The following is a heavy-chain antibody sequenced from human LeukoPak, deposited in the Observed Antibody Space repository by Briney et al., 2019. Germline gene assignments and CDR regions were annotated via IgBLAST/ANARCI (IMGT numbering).Heavy chain of an antibody. CDR1: GGSVSSSSYY. V-gene: IGHV4-39*07. CDR2: IYYSGST. D-gene: IGHD2-15*01. CDR3: ARVVVVVAALATGYNFDP. J-gene: IGHJ5*02. Sequence: PSETLSLTCTVSGGSVSSSSYYWGWISQPPGKGLEWIGSIYYSGSTYYNPSLKSRVTISVDTSKNQFSLKLSSVTAADTAVYYCARVVVVVAALATGYNFDPWGQGTLVTVSS.